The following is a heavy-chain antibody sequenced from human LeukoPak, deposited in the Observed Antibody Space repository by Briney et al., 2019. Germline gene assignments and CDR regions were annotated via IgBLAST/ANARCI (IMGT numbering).Heavy chain of an antibody. V-gene: IGHV3-64D*06. D-gene: IGHD3-10*01. Sequence: PGGSLRLSCLASGFTFTGYAMHWVRQAPGKGLDYVSGIGGDGFSAFYADSMKDRVTISRDNSKSTVHLQMTSLRVEDTAVYFCVRDVDYYASGSYLGYFDYWGQGTLVTVSS. CDR3: VRDVDYYASGSYLGYFDY. J-gene: IGHJ4*02. CDR1: GFTFTGYA. CDR2: IGGDGFSA.